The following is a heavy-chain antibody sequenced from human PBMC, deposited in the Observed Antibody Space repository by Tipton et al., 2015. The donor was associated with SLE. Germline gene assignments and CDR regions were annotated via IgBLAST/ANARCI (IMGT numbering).Heavy chain of an antibody. Sequence: TLSLTCAVYGGSFRGYYWTWIRQPPGKGLEWIGEINHSGSTNYNPPLKSRVTISVDTSKNQFSLKLTSVTAADTSVYYCARRQYCSTVACSYFDYWGQGTLVTVSS. V-gene: IGHV4-34*01. CDR3: ARRQYCSTVACSYFDY. J-gene: IGHJ4*02. D-gene: IGHD2-2*01. CDR2: INHSGST. CDR1: GGSFRGYY.